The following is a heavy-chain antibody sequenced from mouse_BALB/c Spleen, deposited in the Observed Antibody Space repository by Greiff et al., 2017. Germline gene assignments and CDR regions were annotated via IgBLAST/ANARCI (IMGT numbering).Heavy chain of an antibody. V-gene: IGHV8-8-1*01. J-gene: IGHJ3*01. CDR2: IGSDDSK. CDR3: ANRITTVGGYAMDY. CDR1: GFSLSTYGTA. Sequence: QVTLKVSGPGILQPSQTLSLTCSFSGFSLSTYGTAVNWIRQPSGKGLEWLAQIGSDDSKLYNPFLKSRITISKDTSNSQVFLKITSVDTEDSATYYCANRITTVGGYAMDYWGQGTLVTVSA. D-gene: IGHD1-1*01.